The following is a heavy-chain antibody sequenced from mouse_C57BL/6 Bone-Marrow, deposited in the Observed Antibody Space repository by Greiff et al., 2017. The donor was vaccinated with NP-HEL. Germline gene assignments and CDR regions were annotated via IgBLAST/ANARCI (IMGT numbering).Heavy chain of an antibody. CDR2: IHPNSGST. CDR3: ARWQSRTNFDY. J-gene: IGHJ2*01. D-gene: IGHD1-1*01. V-gene: IGHV1-64*01. CDR1: GYTFTSYW. Sequence: QVQLQQPGAELVKPGASVKLSCKASGYTFTSYWMHWVKQRPGQGLEWIGMIHPNSGSTNYNEKFKSKATLTVDKSSSTAYMHLSSLTSEDSAVYYCARWQSRTNFDYWGQGTTLTVSS.